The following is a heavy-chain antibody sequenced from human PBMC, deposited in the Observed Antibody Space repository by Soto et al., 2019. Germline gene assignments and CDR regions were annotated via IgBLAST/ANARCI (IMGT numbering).Heavy chain of an antibody. D-gene: IGHD3-22*01. J-gene: IGHJ4*02. CDR2: ISTYNGDT. V-gene: IGHV1-18*01. CDR1: GYTFTRSG. CDR3: AAGYSSGYYYIDY. Sequence: ASVKVSCKASGYTFTRSGISWVRQAPGQGLEWIGWISTYNGDTNYAQTFQERVTITTDTSTSTAYMELSSLRSEDTAVYYCAAGYSSGYYYIDYWGQGTQVTVSS.